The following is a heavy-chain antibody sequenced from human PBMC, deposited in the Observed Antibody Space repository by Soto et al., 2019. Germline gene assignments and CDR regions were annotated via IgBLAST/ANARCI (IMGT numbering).Heavy chain of an antibody. CDR1: GGSFSGYY. J-gene: IGHJ4*02. CDR2: INHSGST. V-gene: IGHV4-34*01. D-gene: IGHD1-1*01. Sequence: SETLSLTCAVYGGSFSGYYWSWIRQPPGKGLEWIGEINHSGSTNYNPSLKSRVTISVDTSKNQFSLKLSSVTAADTAVYYCARSKTELERAAFDYWGQGTLVTVSS. CDR3: ARSKTELERAAFDY.